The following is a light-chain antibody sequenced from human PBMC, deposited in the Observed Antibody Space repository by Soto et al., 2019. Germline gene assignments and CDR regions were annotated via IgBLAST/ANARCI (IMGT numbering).Light chain of an antibody. V-gene: IGKV3-15*01. Sequence: EIVMTQSPATLSVSPGERATLSCRASQSVSSNLAWYQQKPGQAPRLLIYGASTRATAIPARFSGSGSGTEFTLTISSLQSEDFAVYYCQHYNNLPITFGPGTKVDIK. CDR3: QHYNNLPIT. CDR1: QSVSSN. J-gene: IGKJ3*01. CDR2: GAS.